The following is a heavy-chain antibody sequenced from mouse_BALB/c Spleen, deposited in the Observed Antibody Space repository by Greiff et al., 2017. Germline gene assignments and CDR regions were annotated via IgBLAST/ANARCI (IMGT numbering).Heavy chain of an antibody. Sequence: QVQLQQSGAELVRPGSSVKISCKASGYAFSSYWMNWVKQRPGQGLEWIGQIYPGDGDTNYNGKFKGKATLTADKSSSTAYMQLSSLTSEDSAVYVCARSRDDYGSSYGYWGQGTTLTVSS. V-gene: IGHV1-80*01. D-gene: IGHD1-1*01. CDR3: ARSRDDYGSSYGY. J-gene: IGHJ2*01. CDR1: GYAFSSYW. CDR2: IYPGDGDT.